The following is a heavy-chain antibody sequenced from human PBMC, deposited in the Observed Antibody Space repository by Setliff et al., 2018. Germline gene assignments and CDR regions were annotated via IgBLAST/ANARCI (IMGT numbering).Heavy chain of an antibody. J-gene: IGHJ6*03. D-gene: IGHD6-19*01. CDR3: ARLSGGPYSSGWYRAVGYMDV. CDR1: GDSISGYY. Sequence: SETLSLTCTVSGDSISGYYWSWIRQPPGKGLEWIGYIYYSGSTTYNPSLKSRVIISLDTSENRFSLELRSVTAADTAVYYCARLSGGPYSSGWYRAVGYMDVWGKGTTVTVS. CDR2: IYYSGST. V-gene: IGHV4-59*08.